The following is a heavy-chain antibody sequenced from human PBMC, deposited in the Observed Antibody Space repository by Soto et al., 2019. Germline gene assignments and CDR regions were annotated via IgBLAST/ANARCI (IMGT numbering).Heavy chain of an antibody. Sequence: PGGALRLSCAASGFTFSSYAMSWVRQAPGKGLEWVSAISGSGGSTYYADSVKGRFTISRDNSKNTLYLQMNSLRAEDTAVYYCAKDLGYSNYVISIDYWGQGTLVTVSS. V-gene: IGHV3-23*01. J-gene: IGHJ4*02. CDR2: ISGSGGST. D-gene: IGHD4-4*01. CDR1: GFTFSSYA. CDR3: AKDLGYSNYVISIDY.